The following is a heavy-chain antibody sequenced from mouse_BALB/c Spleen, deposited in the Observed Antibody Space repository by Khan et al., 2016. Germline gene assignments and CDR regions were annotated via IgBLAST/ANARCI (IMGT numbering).Heavy chain of an antibody. CDR3: ASTSTGRYDIDY. CDR1: GFSLTDYG. CDR2: IWGGGST. Sequence: QVQLQESGPGLVAPSQSLSITCTVSGFSLTDYGVSWIRQPPGKGLEWLGVIWGGGSTYYNSPLKSRLSISTDNSKSQAFLKMNSRQTDDTAMYYWASTSTGRYDIDYWGQGTTLTVSS. D-gene: IGHD2-14*01. V-gene: IGHV2-6-5*01. J-gene: IGHJ2*01.